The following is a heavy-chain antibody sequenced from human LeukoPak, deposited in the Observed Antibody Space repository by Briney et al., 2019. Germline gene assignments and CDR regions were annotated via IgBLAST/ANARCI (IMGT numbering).Heavy chain of an antibody. CDR1: GFTFSSYA. V-gene: IGHV3-23*01. CDR2: ISGSGGST. D-gene: IGHD4-17*01. Sequence: GGSLRLSCASSGFTFSSYAMSWVRQAPGKGLEWVSAISGSGGSTYYADSVKGRFTISRDNSKNTPYLQMNSLRAEDTAVYYCAKVIYGDYEGFDYWGQGTLVTVSS. J-gene: IGHJ4*02. CDR3: AKVIYGDYEGFDY.